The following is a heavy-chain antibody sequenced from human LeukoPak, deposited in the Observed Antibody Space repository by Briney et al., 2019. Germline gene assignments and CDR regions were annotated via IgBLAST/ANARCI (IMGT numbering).Heavy chain of an antibody. CDR1: AGSISTTTYY. Sequence: SETLSLTCTVSAGSISTTTYYWAWIRQPPGKGLEYIGNIFYSGTTYYNPSLKSRVTTSVDTSKNQFSLKLSSVTAADTALYYCARHEVGSSGHPALFDYWGQGILVTVSS. V-gene: IGHV4-39*01. J-gene: IGHJ4*02. D-gene: IGHD6-19*01. CDR3: ARHEVGSSGHPALFDY. CDR2: IFYSGTT.